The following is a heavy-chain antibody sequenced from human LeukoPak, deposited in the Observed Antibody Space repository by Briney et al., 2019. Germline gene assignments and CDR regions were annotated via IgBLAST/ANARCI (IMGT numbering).Heavy chain of an antibody. CDR1: GFTFSSYE. V-gene: IGHV3-48*03. J-gene: IGHJ4*02. Sequence: GGSLRLSCAASGFTFSSYEMNWVRQAPGKGLEWVSYISSSGSTIYYADSVKGRFTISRDNSKNTLELQMDSLRAEDTAVYYCTKARSASSSSCYNYWGQGILVTVSS. D-gene: IGHD2-2*02. CDR2: ISSSGSTI. CDR3: TKARSASSSSCYNY.